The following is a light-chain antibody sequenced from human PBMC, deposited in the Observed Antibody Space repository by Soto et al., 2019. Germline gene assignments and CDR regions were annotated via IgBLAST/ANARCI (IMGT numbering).Light chain of an antibody. Sequence: IVLTQSPGTLSLSPGERATLSCRASQSVSSSYLAWYQQKPGQAPRLLIYGASTRAAGIPARFSGSGSGTEFTLTINRLQSEDFAVYYCQHYNNWPWTLGQGTKVDIK. CDR3: QHYNNWPWT. V-gene: IGKV3-15*01. CDR2: GAS. CDR1: QSVSSSY. J-gene: IGKJ1*01.